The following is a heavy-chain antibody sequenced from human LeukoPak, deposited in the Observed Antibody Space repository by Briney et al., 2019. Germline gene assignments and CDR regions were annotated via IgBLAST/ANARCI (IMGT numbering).Heavy chain of an antibody. J-gene: IGHJ5*02. CDR3: ARAYSSSGYNWFDP. V-gene: IGHV4-4*02. CDR1: GGSISSRNW. D-gene: IGHD6-6*01. Sequence: PSETLSLTCAVSGGSISSRNWWSWVRQPPGKGLEWIGEIDHSGRTNYNPSLKSRVTISVDKSKNQFFLKLNSVTAADTAVYYCARAYSSSGYNWFDPWGQGTLVTVSS. CDR2: IDHSGRT.